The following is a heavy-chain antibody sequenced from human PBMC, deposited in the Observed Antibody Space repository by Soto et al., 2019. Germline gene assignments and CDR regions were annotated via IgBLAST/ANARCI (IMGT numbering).Heavy chain of an antibody. J-gene: IGHJ4*02. CDR3: ARLSYDYGDYRTWYFDY. V-gene: IGHV4-59*08. CDR2: FYYSGST. D-gene: IGHD4-17*01. CDR1: GGSISSYY. Sequence: SETLSLTCTVSGGSISSYYWSWIRQPPGKGLEWIGYFYYSGSTNYNPSLKSRVTISVDTSKNQFSLKLSSVTAADTAVYYCARLSYDYGDYRTWYFDYWGQGTLVTVSS.